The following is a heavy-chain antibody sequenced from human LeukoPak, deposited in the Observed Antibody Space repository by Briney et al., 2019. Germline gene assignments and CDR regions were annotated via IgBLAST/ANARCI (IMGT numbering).Heavy chain of an antibody. J-gene: IGHJ4*02. CDR2: ISSWSNYM. CDR3: AREGFDY. Sequence: GGSLRLSCAASGFTFSSNSMNWVRQVPGKGLEWVASISSWSNYMYYADSLKGRFTISRDNAKNSVYLQMNSLRAEDTAVYYCAREGFDYWGQGTLVTVSS. V-gene: IGHV3-21*01. CDR1: GFTFSSNS.